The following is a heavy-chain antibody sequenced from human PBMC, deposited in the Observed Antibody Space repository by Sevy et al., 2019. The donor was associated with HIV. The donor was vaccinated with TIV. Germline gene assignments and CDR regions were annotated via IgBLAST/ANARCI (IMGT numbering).Heavy chain of an antibody. CDR1: GFTFSSYW. J-gene: IGHJ4*02. D-gene: IGHD3-10*01. Sequence: GGSLRLSCAASGFTFSSYWMSWVRQAPGKGLEWVANIKQDGSEKYYVDSVKGRFTISRDNAKNSLYLQMNSLRAEDTDVYYCARDTYYYGSGSYWVYWGQGTLVTVSS. CDR2: IKQDGSEK. CDR3: ARDTYYYGSGSYWVY. V-gene: IGHV3-7*01.